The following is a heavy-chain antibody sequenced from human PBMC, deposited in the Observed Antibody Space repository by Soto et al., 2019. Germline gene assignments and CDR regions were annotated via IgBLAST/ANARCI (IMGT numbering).Heavy chain of an antibody. V-gene: IGHV1-69*01. J-gene: IGHJ4*02. Sequence: QVQLVQSGAEVKKPGSSVKVSCKASGGTFSSYAISWVRQAPGQGLEWMGGIIPIFGTASYAQKFQGRVTITADESTSTAYMELSSLRSEDTAVYYCARASNGSGTLPGYFDYWGQGTLVTVSS. CDR2: IIPIFGTA. CDR1: GGTFSSYA. D-gene: IGHD3-10*01. CDR3: ARASNGSGTLPGYFDY.